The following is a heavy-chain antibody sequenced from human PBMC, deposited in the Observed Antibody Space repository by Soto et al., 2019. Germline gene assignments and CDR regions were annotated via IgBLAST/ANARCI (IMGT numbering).Heavy chain of an antibody. CDR2: IYYTVHT. J-gene: IGHJ3*02. D-gene: IGHD1-1*01. CDR1: GVSINSGGYY. V-gene: IGHV4-31*03. Sequence: QVQLQESGPGLVKPSQTLSLTCSVSGVSINSGGYYWSWIRHHPGRGVEWIGYIYYTVHTSYNASFKSRIAMSLDTSKNQFFLQLSSVTAADTAVYYCARGSQLERDALDIWGQGTMVTVSS. CDR3: ARGSQLERDALDI.